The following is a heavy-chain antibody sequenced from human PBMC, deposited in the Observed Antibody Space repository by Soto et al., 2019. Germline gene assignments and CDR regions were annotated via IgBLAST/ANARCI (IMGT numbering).Heavy chain of an antibody. Sequence: EVQLVQSGGGLVQPGGSLKLSCAASGFTFSGSTVHWVRQASGEGLQWVGRIRSKANDYATTYNASVKGRFTISRDDSRNTAYLQMSDLKTEDTAVYYCNGGYCTGGTCYSGYFQHWGQGALVTVFS. CDR1: GFTFSGST. V-gene: IGHV3-73*02. CDR2: IRSKANDYAT. D-gene: IGHD2-15*01. CDR3: NGGYCTGGTCYSGYFQH. J-gene: IGHJ1*01.